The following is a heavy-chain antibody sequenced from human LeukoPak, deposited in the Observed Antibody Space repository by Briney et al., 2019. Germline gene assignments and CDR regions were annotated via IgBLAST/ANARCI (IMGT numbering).Heavy chain of an antibody. CDR1: GFTFSNAW. D-gene: IGHD2-15*01. V-gene: IGHV3-15*01. CDR2: IKSKTDGGTT. J-gene: IGHJ3*02. CDR3: TTKYCSGGSCYGSEAFDI. Sequence: GGSLRLSCAASGFTFSNAWMSWVRQAPGKGLEWVGRIKSKTDGGTTDYAAPVKGRFTISRDDSKNTLYLQMNSLKTDDTAVYYCTTKYCSGGSCYGSEAFDIWGQGTMVTVSS.